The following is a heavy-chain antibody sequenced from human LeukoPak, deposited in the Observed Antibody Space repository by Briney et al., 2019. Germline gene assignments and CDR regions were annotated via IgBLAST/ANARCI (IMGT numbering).Heavy chain of an antibody. D-gene: IGHD3-16*02. V-gene: IGHV1-46*01. Sequence: ASVKVSCKASGYTFTSYGISWVRQAPGQGLEWMGIINPSGGSTSYAQKFQGKVTMTRDTSTSTVYMELSSLRSEDTAVYYCARDSDYVWGSYRYTIDYWGQGTLVTVSS. CDR1: GYTFTSYG. CDR2: INPSGGST. CDR3: ARDSDYVWGSYRYTIDY. J-gene: IGHJ4*02.